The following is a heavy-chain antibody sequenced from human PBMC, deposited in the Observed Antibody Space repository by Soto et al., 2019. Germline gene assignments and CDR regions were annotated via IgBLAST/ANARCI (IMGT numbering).Heavy chain of an antibody. V-gene: IGHV3-9*01. Sequence: EVQLVESGGGLVQPGRSLRLSCAASGFTFDDYAMHWVRQAPGKGLEWVSGVAWNSDTIGYADSVKGRFTISRDNAKKSLHLQMNSLRPEDTAVYYCANRDTSMINRYYYGMDVWGQGTTVTVSS. CDR2: VAWNSDTI. D-gene: IGHD5-18*01. J-gene: IGHJ6*02. CDR1: GFTFDDYA. CDR3: ANRDTSMINRYYYGMDV.